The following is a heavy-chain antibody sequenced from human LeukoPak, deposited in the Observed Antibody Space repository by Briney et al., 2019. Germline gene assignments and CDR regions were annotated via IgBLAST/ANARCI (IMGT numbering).Heavy chain of an antibody. J-gene: IGHJ5*01. V-gene: IGHV1-46*01. CDR1: GYTFTHYY. D-gene: IGHD3/OR15-3a*01. Sequence: ASVKVSCKSSGYTFTHYYIHWVRQAPGQGLEWMAISNPSGGSTRSTEKVQGRVTMTSDMSTSTIYMELSSLRSEDTAVYYWARGAGYDLGGIMFDFWGQGTLVTVSS. CDR3: ARGAGYDLGGIMFDF. CDR2: SNPSGGST.